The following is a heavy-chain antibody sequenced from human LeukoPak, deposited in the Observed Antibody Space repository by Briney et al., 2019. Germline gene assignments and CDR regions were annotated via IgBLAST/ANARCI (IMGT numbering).Heavy chain of an antibody. D-gene: IGHD3-10*01. CDR2: ICSSSSYI. CDR1: GFTFSSYS. CDR3: ARDGSYGSGSYWGYFDY. J-gene: IGHJ4*02. Sequence: GGSLRLSCAASGFTFSSYSMNWVRQAPGKGLEWVSSICSSSSYIYYADSVKGRFTISRDNAKNSLYLQMNSLRAEDTAVYYCARDGSYGSGSYWGYFDYWGQGTLVTVSS. V-gene: IGHV3-21*01.